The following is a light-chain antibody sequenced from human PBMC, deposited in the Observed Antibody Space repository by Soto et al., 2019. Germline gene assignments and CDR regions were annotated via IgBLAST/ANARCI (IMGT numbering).Light chain of an antibody. CDR1: QSLQHSDGYNY. CDR2: LGS. CDR3: MQALQTPPG. V-gene: IGKV2-28*01. J-gene: IGKJ4*01. Sequence: DIVMTQSPLSLPVTPGEPASISCRSSQSLQHSDGYNYLDWYVQKPGQSPQLLIYLGSNRASGVPDRFSGSGSGTDFTLKISRVEAEDVGVYYCMQALQTPPGFGRGTKVEIK.